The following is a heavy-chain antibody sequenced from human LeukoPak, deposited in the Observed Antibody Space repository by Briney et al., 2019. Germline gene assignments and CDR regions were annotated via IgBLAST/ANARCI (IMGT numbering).Heavy chain of an antibody. J-gene: IGHJ6*02. CDR1: GFTFSSYW. CDR2: IKSDGSET. V-gene: IGHV3-74*01. CDR3: ASDRVFYGLDV. Sequence: GGSLRLSCAASGFTFSSYWMHWVRQAPGKGLMWVSRIKSDGSETSYADSVKGRFTISRDNARNTLYLQMNSLRPEDTAIYYCASDRVFYGLDVCGQGTTVTVSS.